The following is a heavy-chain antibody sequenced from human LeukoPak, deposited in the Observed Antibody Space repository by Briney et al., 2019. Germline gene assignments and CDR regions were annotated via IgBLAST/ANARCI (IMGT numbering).Heavy chain of an antibody. V-gene: IGHV1-18*01. CDR1: GYTFTSYG. J-gene: IGHJ6*03. D-gene: IGHD3-9*01. Sequence: GASVKVSCKASGYTFTSYGISWVRQAPGQGLEWMGWISAYNGNTNYAQKLQGRVTTTTDTSTSTAYMELRSLRSDDTAVYYCARDQSLTYYDILTGYLGDYYYYMDVWGKGTTVTVSS. CDR3: ARDQSLTYYDILTGYLGDYYYYMDV. CDR2: ISAYNGNT.